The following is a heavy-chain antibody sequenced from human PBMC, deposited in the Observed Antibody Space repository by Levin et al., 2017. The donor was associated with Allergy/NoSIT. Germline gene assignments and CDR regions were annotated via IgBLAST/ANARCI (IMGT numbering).Heavy chain of an antibody. Sequence: GGSLRLSCTASGFTFGDYAMSWFRQAPGKGLEWVGFIRSKAYGGTTEYAASVKGRFTISRDDSKSIAYLQMNSLKTEDTAVYYCTRVHRWLVHLRYYYGMDVWGQGTTVTVSS. D-gene: IGHD6-19*01. V-gene: IGHV3-49*03. J-gene: IGHJ6*02. CDR1: GFTFGDYA. CDR3: TRVHRWLVHLRYYYGMDV. CDR2: IRSKAYGGTT.